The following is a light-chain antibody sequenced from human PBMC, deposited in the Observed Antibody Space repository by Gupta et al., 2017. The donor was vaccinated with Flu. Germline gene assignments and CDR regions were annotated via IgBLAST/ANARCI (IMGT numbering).Light chain of an antibody. CDR2: GAS. CDR3: QQYGSSPLT. J-gene: IGKJ4*01. V-gene: IGKV3-20*01. Sequence: ERATLTCRASQTVRSNYLAWYQQKPGQATRLLIYGASSRATGIPDRFSGSGSGTDFTLTISRLEPEDFAVFYCQQYGSSPLTFGGGTKVEIK. CDR1: QTVRSNY.